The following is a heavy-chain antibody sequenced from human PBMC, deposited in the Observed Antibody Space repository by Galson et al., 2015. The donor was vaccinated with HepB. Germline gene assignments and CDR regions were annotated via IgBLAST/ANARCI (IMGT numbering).Heavy chain of an antibody. Sequence: LSLTCTVSGGSISSSSYYWGWIRQPPGKGLEWIGSIYYSGSTYYNPSLKSRVTISVDTSKNQFSLKLSSVTAADTAVYYCASGALWGAFDIWGQGTMVTVSS. D-gene: IGHD2/OR15-2a*01. V-gene: IGHV4-39*07. CDR2: IYYSGST. CDR1: GGSISSSSYY. CDR3: ASGALWGAFDI. J-gene: IGHJ3*02.